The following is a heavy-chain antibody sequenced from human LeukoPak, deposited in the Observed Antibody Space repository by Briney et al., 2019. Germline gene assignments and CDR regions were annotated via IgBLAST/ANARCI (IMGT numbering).Heavy chain of an antibody. CDR3: ARKMVSAYYFDY. CDR2: ISSSSSYI. CDR1: GFTFSSYS. J-gene: IGHJ4*02. D-gene: IGHD3-10*01. Sequence: GGSLRLSCAASGFTFSSYSMNWVRQAPGKGLEWVSSISSSSSYIYYADSVKGRFTISRDNSKNTLYLQMNSLRAEDTAVYYCARKMVSAYYFDYWGQGTLVTVSS. V-gene: IGHV3-21*01.